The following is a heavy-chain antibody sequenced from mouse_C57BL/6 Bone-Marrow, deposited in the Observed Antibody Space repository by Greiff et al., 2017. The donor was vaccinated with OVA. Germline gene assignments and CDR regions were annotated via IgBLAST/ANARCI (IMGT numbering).Heavy chain of an antibody. Sequence: VQLQQSGAELARPGASVKLSCKASGYTFTSYGISWVKQRTGQGLEWIGEIYPRSGNTYYNQKFKGKATLTVDQSSSTAYMQLNSLTSEDSAVYYCARRGYYGSSYDWYFDVWGTGTTVTVSS. D-gene: IGHD1-1*01. V-gene: IGHV1-81*01. J-gene: IGHJ1*03. CDR1: GYTFTSYG. CDR3: ARRGYYGSSYDWYFDV. CDR2: IYPRSGNT.